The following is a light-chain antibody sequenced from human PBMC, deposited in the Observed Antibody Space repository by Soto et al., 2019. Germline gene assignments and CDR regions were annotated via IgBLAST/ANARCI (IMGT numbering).Light chain of an antibody. V-gene: IGKV3-20*01. CDR2: GAS. Sequence: EIVLTQSPGTLSFSLGERATLSCRASHTISRSYLAWYQQKPGQAPRLLFYGASNRATGIPDRFSGSGSGTDFTLTISRLQPEDFAVYYCQQYGSSPPWTFGQGTKVDIK. CDR1: HTISRSY. CDR3: QQYGSSPPWT. J-gene: IGKJ1*01.